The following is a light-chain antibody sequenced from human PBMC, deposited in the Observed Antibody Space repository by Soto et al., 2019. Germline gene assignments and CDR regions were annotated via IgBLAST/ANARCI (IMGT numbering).Light chain of an antibody. J-gene: IGLJ3*02. V-gene: IGLV2-23*02. CDR3: CSYAGSSIWV. CDR1: SSDVGSYNL. CDR2: EVS. Sequence: QSALTQPASVSVSPGQSITISCTGTSSDVGSYNLVSWYQQHPDKAPKLMIYEVSKRPSGVSNRFSGSKSGNTASLTISGLQAEDEADYYCCSYAGSSIWVFGGGTKVTVL.